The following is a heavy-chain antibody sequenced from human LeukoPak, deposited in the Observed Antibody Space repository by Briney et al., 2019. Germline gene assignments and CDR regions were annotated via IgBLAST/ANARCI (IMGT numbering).Heavy chain of an antibody. J-gene: IGHJ4*02. D-gene: IGHD2-15*01. CDR2: ISGSGGST. Sequence: PGXSLRLSCAASGFTFRRYAMRWVRQAPGKGVEWGSAISGSGGSTYYADSVKGGFTISRDNTKKTLYMKMNRLRAEDTAVYHCALRYCSSASCYCFDYWGQGALVTVSS. CDR1: GFTFRRYA. CDR3: ALRYCSSASCYCFDY. V-gene: IGHV3-23*01.